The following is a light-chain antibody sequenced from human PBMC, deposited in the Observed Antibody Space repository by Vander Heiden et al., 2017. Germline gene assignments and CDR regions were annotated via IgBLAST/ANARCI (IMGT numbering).Light chain of an antibody. CDR1: SRDVGGYNY. CDR3: SSYAGSNNVV. J-gene: IGLJ2*01. Sequence: QSALTPPPSASGSPGQSVTISCTATSRDVGGYNYVSWYQQHPGKAPKLMIYEVSKRPSGVPDRFSGSKSGNTASLTVSGLQAEDEADYYGSSYAGSNNVVFGGGTKLTVL. V-gene: IGLV2-8*01. CDR2: EVS.